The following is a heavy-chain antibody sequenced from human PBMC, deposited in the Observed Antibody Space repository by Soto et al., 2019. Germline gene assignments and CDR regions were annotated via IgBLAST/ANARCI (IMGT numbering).Heavy chain of an antibody. CDR3: AKEYYYDSSGDDAFDI. J-gene: IGHJ3*02. D-gene: IGHD3-22*01. Sequence: GGSLRLSCGASGFTFSSYAMSWVRQAPGKGLEWVSGISGSGGSTYYADSVKGRFIISRDNSKNTLYLQMNSLRAEDTAVYYCAKEYYYDSSGDDAFDIWGQGTMVTVSS. CDR1: GFTFSSYA. CDR2: ISGSGGST. V-gene: IGHV3-23*01.